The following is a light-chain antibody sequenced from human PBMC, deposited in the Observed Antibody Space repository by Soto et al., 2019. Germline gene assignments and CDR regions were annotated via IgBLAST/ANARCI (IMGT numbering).Light chain of an antibody. CDR3: NSYTSSNIPV. V-gene: IGLV2-14*01. CDR2: AVN. CDR1: SSDVGGYDY. Sequence: QSALTQPASVSGAPGQSIAISCTGTSSDVGGYDYVSWYQHHPGKAPKLIIYAVNNRPSGVSDRFSGSKSGNTASLTISGLQAEDEADYYCNSYTSSNIPVFGGGTQLTVL. J-gene: IGLJ2*01.